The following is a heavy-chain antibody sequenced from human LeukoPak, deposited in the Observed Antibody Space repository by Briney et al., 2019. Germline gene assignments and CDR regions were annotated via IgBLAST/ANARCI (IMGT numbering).Heavy chain of an antibody. D-gene: IGHD3-9*01. CDR1: GGSISSYY. CDR2: IYYSGST. CDR3: ARGLHYDIGENWFDP. Sequence: PSETLSLTCTVSGGSISSYYWGWIRQPPGKGLEWIGYIYYSGSTNYNPSLKSRVTISVDTSKNQFSLKLSSVTAADTAVYYCARGLHYDIGENWFDPWGQGTLVTVSS. V-gene: IGHV4-59*01. J-gene: IGHJ5*02.